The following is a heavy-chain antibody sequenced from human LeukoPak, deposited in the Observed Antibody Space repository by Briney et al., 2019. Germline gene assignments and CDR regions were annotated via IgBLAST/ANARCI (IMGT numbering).Heavy chain of an antibody. CDR3: ASLTIAAAVDV. J-gene: IGHJ6*02. Sequence: PSETLSLTCTVSGGSISSYYWSWIRQPPGKGLEWIGYIYYSGSTNYNPSLKSRVTISVDTSKNQFSLKLSSVTAADTAVYYCASLTIAAAVDVWGQVTTVTVSS. CDR1: GGSISSYY. CDR2: IYYSGST. D-gene: IGHD6-13*01. V-gene: IGHV4-59*08.